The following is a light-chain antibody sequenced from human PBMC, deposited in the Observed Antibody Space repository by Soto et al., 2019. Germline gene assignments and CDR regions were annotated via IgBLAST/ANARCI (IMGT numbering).Light chain of an antibody. CDR2: GAS. Sequence: IVMTQSPAARAVSPGERATLSCRASQSVSNNYLAWYQQKPGQAPRLLIYGASNRATGIPDRFSGSGSGTDFTLTISRLEPEDFAVYYCQQYGSSGTCGQGTKGDIK. CDR1: QSVSNNY. J-gene: IGKJ1*01. V-gene: IGKV3-20*01. CDR3: QQYGSSGT.